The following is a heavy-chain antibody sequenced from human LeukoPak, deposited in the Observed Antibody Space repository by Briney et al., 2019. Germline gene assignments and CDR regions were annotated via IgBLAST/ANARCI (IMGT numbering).Heavy chain of an antibody. Sequence: ASVKVSCKASGGTFSSYAISWVRQAPGQGLEWMGRIIPILGIANYAQKFQGRVTITADKSTSTAYMELSSLRSEDTAVYYCARESYGDYGYDYWDQGTLVTVSS. CDR1: GGTFSSYA. CDR2: IIPILGIA. V-gene: IGHV1-69*04. J-gene: IGHJ4*02. CDR3: ARESYGDYGYDY. D-gene: IGHD4-17*01.